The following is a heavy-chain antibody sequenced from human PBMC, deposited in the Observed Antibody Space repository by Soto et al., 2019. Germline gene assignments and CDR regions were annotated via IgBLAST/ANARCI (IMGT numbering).Heavy chain of an antibody. CDR3: AREEARYCSGGSCYPGDYGMDV. CDR2: ISAYNGNT. V-gene: IGHV1-18*01. D-gene: IGHD2-15*01. J-gene: IGHJ6*02. CDR1: GYTFTSYD. Sequence: QVQLVQSGAEVKKPGASVKVSCKASGYTFTSYDISWVRQAPGQGLEWMGWISAYNGNTNYAQKLQGRVTMTTDTSTSTAYMELRSLRSDDTAVYYCAREEARYCSGGSCYPGDYGMDVWGQGTTVTVSS.